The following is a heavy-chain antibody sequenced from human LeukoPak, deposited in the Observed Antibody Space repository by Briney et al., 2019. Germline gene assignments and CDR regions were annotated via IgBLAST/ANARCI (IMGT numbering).Heavy chain of an antibody. CDR1: GYTFTGYY. V-gene: IGHV1-69*05. Sequence: ASVKVSCKASGYTFTGYYMHWVRQAPGQGLEWMGGIIPIFGTANYAQKFQGRVTITTDESTSTAYMELSSLRSEDTAVYYCASPKDSSGQALGYWGQGTLVTVSS. CDR3: ASPKDSSGQALGY. J-gene: IGHJ4*02. CDR2: IIPIFGTA. D-gene: IGHD3-22*01.